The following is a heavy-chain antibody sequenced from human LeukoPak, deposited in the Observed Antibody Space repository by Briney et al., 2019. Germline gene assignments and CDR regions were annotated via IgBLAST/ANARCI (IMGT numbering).Heavy chain of an antibody. D-gene: IGHD2-15*01. V-gene: IGHV1-69*13. CDR2: IIPIFDTA. CDR3: AKNGDRGAYCSGGSCYPYFYYYMDV. J-gene: IGHJ6*03. CDR1: GGTFSSYA. Sequence: SVKVSCKTSGGTFSSYAISWVRQAPGQGLEWIGDIIPIFDTANYAQKFQGRVTITADESATTSYMELSSLRSEDTAIYYCAKNGDRGAYCSGGSCYPYFYYYMDVWGKGTTVTISS.